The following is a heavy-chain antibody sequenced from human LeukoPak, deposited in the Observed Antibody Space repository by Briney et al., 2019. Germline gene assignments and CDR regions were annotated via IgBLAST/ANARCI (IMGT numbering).Heavy chain of an antibody. CDR3: ARDKNREQQLVPV. D-gene: IGHD6-13*01. V-gene: IGHV3-66*01. CDR1: GFTVSSNY. CDR2: IYPNGNT. J-gene: IGHJ4*02. Sequence: TGGSLRLSCAASGFTVSSNYMNWVRQAPGKGLEWVSMIYPNGNTFYTDSVKGRFTISRDNAKNSLYLQMNSLRAEDTAVYYCARDKNREQQLVPVWGQGTLVTVSS.